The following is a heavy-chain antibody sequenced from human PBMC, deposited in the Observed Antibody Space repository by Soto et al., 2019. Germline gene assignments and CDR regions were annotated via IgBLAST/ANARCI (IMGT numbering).Heavy chain of an antibody. CDR1: GGSISSYY. Sequence: SETLSLTCTVSGGSISSYYWSWIRQPPGKGLKWIGYIYYSGSTNYNPSLKSRVTISVDTSKNQFSLKLSSVTVADTAVYYCARGIVSLQNWFDPWGQGTLVTVSS. V-gene: IGHV4-59*01. CDR3: ARGIVSLQNWFDP. D-gene: IGHD3-16*02. J-gene: IGHJ5*02. CDR2: IYYSGST.